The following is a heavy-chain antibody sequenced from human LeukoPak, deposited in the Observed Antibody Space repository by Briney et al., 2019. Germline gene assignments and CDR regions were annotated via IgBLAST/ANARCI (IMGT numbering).Heavy chain of an antibody. CDR1: GFTFSSYG. V-gene: IGHV3-30*18. CDR2: ISYDGSNK. Sequence: PGRSLRLSCAASGFTFSSYGMHWVRQAPGKGLEWVAVISYDGSNKYYADSVKGRFTISRDNSKNTLYLQMNSLRAEDTAVYYCAKDTWLWTLIDYWGQGTLVTVSS. CDR3: AKDTWLWTLIDY. J-gene: IGHJ4*02. D-gene: IGHD3-22*01.